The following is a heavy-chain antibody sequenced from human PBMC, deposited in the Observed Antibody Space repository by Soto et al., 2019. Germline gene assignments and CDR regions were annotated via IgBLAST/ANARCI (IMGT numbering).Heavy chain of an antibody. J-gene: IGHJ4*02. CDR2: IWCDGSIK. V-gene: IGHV3-33*08. Sequence: GGSLILSCEASGFIFNNYGMHWVRQAPGKGLEWVAGIWCDGSIKDYGDSVKGRFTISRDTSKNTLYLEMNTLRVEDTAVYYCAKGNLSAPMYYFDYWGQGTPVTVSS. CDR1: GFIFNNYG. D-gene: IGHD3-16*02. CDR3: AKGNLSAPMYYFDY.